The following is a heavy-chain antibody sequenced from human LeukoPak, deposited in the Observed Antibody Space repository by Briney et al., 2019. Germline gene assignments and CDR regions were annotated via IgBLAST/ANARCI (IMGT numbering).Heavy chain of an antibody. D-gene: IGHD3-22*01. V-gene: IGHV3-23*01. J-gene: IGHJ4*02. CDR3: AKDKLAYYDSSGYEGY. Sequence: HPGGSLRLSCAASGFTVSSNYMSWVRQAPGKGLEWVSAISGSGGSTYYADSVKGRFTISRDNSKNTLYLQMNSLGAEDTAVYYCAKDKLAYYDSSGYEGYWGQGTLVTVSS. CDR1: GFTVSSNY. CDR2: ISGSGGST.